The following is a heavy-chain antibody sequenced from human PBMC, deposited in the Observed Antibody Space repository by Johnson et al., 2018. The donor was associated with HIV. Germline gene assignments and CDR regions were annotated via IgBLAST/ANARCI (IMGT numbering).Heavy chain of an antibody. CDR3: ARGIAVSNWVDI. CDR2: IKQDGSEK. J-gene: IGHJ3*02. CDR1: GFTFSSYW. Sequence: EVQLMESGGGVVQPGGSLRLSCAASGFTFSSYWMSWVRQAPGKGLEWVANIKQDGSEKYYVDSVKGRFTISRDNSKNTLYLQMNSLRAEDTAVYYCARGIAVSNWVDIWGQGTMVTVSS. D-gene: IGHD6-19*01. V-gene: IGHV3-7*01.